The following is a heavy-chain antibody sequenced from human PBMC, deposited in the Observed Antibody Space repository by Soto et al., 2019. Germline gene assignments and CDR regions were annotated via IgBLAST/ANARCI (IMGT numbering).Heavy chain of an antibody. CDR3: ARRGSGSYYDY. J-gene: IGHJ4*02. V-gene: IGHV3-23*01. Sequence: EVQLLESEGGLVQPGGSLRLSCAASGFTFSSYAMRWVRQAPVKGLEWVSAISGSGGSTYYTDSVKGRFTISRDNSKNTLYLQMNSLGAEDTAVYYCARRGSGSYYDYWGQGTLVTVSS. D-gene: IGHD1-26*01. CDR2: ISGSGGST. CDR1: GFTFSSYA.